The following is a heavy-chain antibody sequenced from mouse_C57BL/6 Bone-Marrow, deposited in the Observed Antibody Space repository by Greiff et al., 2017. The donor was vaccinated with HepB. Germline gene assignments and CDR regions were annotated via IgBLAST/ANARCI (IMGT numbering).Heavy chain of an antibody. V-gene: IGHV5-15*01. Sequence: DVKLVESGGGLVQPGGSLKLSCAASGFTFSDYGMAWVRQAPRKGPEWVAFISNLAYSIYYADTVTGRFTISRENAKNTLYLEMSSLRSEDTAMYYCARHYYWYFDVWGTGTTVTVSS. CDR3: ARHYYWYFDV. CDR2: ISNLAYSI. CDR1: GFTFSDYG. J-gene: IGHJ1*03.